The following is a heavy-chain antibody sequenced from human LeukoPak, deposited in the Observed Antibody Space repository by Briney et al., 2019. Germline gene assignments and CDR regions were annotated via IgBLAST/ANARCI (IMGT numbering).Heavy chain of an antibody. D-gene: IGHD2-2*01. CDR2: ISATGGST. CDR3: VSFYETY. J-gene: IGHJ4*02. Sequence: PGVSLRLSCAASGFTFSAYAMSWVRQAPGKGLEWVSAISATGGSTYYADSVKGRFTISKDNAKNTVYLQMNNLRAEDTAVYYCVSFYETYWGRGTLVTVSS. V-gene: IGHV3-23*01. CDR1: GFTFSAYA.